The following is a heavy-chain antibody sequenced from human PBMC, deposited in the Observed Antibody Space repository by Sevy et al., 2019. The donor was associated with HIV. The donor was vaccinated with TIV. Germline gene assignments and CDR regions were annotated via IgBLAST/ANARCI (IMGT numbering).Heavy chain of an antibody. V-gene: IGHV1-69*06. Sequence: ASVKVSCKASGGTFSSYAFSWVRQAPGQGLEWMGGVIPLFGTKNYAQKFQDRVAITADKSTSTAYMELSSLRSEDTAVYYCASHSYCTSSSCYYYFYGMDVWGQGTTVTVSS. D-gene: IGHD2-15*01. J-gene: IGHJ6*02. CDR3: ASHSYCTSSSCYYYFYGMDV. CDR1: GGTFSSYA. CDR2: VIPLFGTK.